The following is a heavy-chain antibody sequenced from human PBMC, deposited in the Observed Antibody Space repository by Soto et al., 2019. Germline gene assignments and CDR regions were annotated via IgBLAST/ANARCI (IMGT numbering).Heavy chain of an antibody. CDR3: ARDSGVPAAPDY. J-gene: IGHJ4*02. CDR2: IKRSSSET. CDR1: GFSFSRYW. Sequence: GGSLRLSCEASGFSFSRYWMSWVRQAPGKGLEWVANIKRSSSETYYVDSVKGRFTISRDNAKNSLYLQMNSLRAEDTAVYYCARDSGVPAAPDYWGQGTLVTVSS. D-gene: IGHD2-2*01. V-gene: IGHV3-7*01.